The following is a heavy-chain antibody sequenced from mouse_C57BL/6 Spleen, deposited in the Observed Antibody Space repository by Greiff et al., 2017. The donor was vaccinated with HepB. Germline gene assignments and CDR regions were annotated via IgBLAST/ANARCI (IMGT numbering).Heavy chain of an antibody. CDR1: GYTFTGYW. Sequence: QVQLQQSGAELMKPGASVKLSCKATGYTFTGYWIEWVKQRPGHGLEWIGEILPGSGSTNYNEKFKGKATFTADTSSNTAYMQLSSLTTEDSAIYYCERRPYDYDGGYYAMDYWGQGTSVTVSS. V-gene: IGHV1-9*01. J-gene: IGHJ4*01. D-gene: IGHD2-4*01. CDR2: ILPGSGST. CDR3: ERRPYDYDGGYYAMDY.